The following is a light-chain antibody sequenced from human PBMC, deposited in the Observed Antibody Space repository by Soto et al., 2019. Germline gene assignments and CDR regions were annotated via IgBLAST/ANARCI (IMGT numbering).Light chain of an antibody. CDR1: QSVSSY. CDR3: QQRSN. CDR2: DAS. V-gene: IGKV3-11*01. Sequence: EIVLTQSPATLSLSPGARATLSCRASQSVSSYLAWYQQKPGQAPRLLFYDASNSATGLPAKFSGSGSGTDFALTISSLEPEDYAVYYCQQRSNFGQGTLLEIK. J-gene: IGKJ5*01.